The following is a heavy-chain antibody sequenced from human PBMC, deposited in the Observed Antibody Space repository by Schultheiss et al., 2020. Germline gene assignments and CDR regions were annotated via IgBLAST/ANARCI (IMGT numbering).Heavy chain of an antibody. J-gene: IGHJ3*02. CDR1: GFTFGDYA. V-gene: IGHV3-49*04. CDR3: TRENGDYGAFDI. D-gene: IGHD4-17*01. Sequence: GGSLRLSCTASGFTFGDYAMSWVRQAPGKGLEWVGFIRSKAYGGTTEYAASVKGRFTISRDDSKSIAYLQMNSLKTEDTAVYYCTRENGDYGAFDIWGQGTMVTVS. CDR2: IRSKAYGGTT.